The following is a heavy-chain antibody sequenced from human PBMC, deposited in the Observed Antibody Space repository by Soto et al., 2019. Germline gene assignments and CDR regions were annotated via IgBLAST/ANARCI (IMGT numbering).Heavy chain of an antibody. D-gene: IGHD2-15*01. CDR3: ARHRCSGGSCYRAFYFDL. CDR1: GASFSDYY. CDR2: INHSVST. Sequence: SETLSLTCSFYGASFSDYYWSWIRQPPGKGLEWIGEINHSVSTTYDPSLKSRVTISVDTSKNQFSLKLNSVTAEDTAVYYCARHRCSGGSCYRAFYFDLWGRGTLVTVSS. J-gene: IGHJ2*01. V-gene: IGHV4-34*01.